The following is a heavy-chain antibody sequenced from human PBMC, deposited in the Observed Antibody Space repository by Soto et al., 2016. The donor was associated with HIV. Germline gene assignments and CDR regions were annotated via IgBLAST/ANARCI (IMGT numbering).Heavy chain of an antibody. V-gene: IGHV3-13*04. J-gene: IGHJ4*02. D-gene: IGHD3-10*01. CDR3: RKSEIVGSGSSHFDY. CDR1: GFTFNTYD. Sequence: EVQLVESGGGLVQPGGSLRLSCAASGFTFNTYDMHWVRQATGKGLEWVSAIGTAGDTYYPGSVKGRFTISRENAKNSLYLQMNSLRAGDTAVYYCRKSEIVGSGSSHFDYWGQGTPVTVSS. CDR2: IGTAGDT.